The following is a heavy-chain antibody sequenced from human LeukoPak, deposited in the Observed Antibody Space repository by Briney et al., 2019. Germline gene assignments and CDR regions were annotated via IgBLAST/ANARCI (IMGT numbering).Heavy chain of an antibody. Sequence: SETLSLTCAVYGGSFSGYYWSWIRQPPGKGLEWIGSIYYSGSTYYNPSLKSRVTISVDTSKNQFSLKLSSVTAADTAVYYCARHRTGRGYPIPQHYFDYWGQGTLVTVSS. CDR3: ARHRTGRGYPIPQHYFDY. J-gene: IGHJ4*02. CDR2: IYYSGST. V-gene: IGHV4-34*01. D-gene: IGHD6-25*01. CDR1: GGSFSGYY.